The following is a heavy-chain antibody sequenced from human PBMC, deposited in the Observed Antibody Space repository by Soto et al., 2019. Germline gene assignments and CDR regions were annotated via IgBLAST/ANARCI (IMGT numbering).Heavy chain of an antibody. CDR3: ARVLAAAGANYYGMDV. CDR2: INPNSGGT. V-gene: IGHV1-2*04. Sequence: GASVKVSCKASGYTFTGYYMHWVRQAPGQGLEWMGWINPNSGGTNYAQKFQGWVTMTRDTSISTAYMELSRLRSDDTAVYYCARVLAAAGANYYGMDVWGQGTTVTVSS. D-gene: IGHD6-13*01. CDR1: GYTFTGYY. J-gene: IGHJ6*02.